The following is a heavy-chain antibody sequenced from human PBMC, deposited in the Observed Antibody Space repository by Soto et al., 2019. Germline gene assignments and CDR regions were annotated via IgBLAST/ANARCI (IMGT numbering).Heavy chain of an antibody. D-gene: IGHD3-3*01. CDR1: GGSISSSSYY. CDR2: IYYSGST. V-gene: IGHV4-39*01. J-gene: IGHJ6*02. Sequence: SETLSLTCTVSGGSISSSSYYWGWIRQPPGKGLEWIGSIYYSGSTYYNPSLKSRVTISVDTSKNQFSLKLSSVTAADTAVYYCARHTPPAGYDFWSDLRVYYYYGMDVWGQGTTVTVSS. CDR3: ARHTPPAGYDFWSDLRVYYYYGMDV.